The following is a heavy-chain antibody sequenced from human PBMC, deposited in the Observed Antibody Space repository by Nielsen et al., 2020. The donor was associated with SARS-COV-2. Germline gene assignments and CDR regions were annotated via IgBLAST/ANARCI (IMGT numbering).Heavy chain of an antibody. CDR3: TLLQEHL. Sequence: GESLKISCAASGFTFSSTWMTWVRQAPGKGLEWVASIKTDGSEKTYADSVKGRFIISRGNTKNSLNLQMNGLHQGPIGLPPGTLLQEHLWG. CDR1: GFTFSSTW. CDR2: IKTDGSEK. J-gene: IGHJ6*01. V-gene: IGHV3-7*02.